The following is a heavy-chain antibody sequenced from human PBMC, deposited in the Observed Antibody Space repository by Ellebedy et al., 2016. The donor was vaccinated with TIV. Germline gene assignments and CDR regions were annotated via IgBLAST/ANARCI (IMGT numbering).Heavy chain of an antibody. CDR3: TKGAWLDD. D-gene: IGHD1-26*01. J-gene: IGHJ4*02. CDR2: ISSSSSTI. V-gene: IGHV3-48*04. CDR1: GFTFSSYS. Sequence: GESLKISXAASGFTFSSYSMNWVRQAPGKGLEWVSYISSSSSTIYYADSVKGRFTISRDYAKNSLYLQMKSLRAEDTAVYYCTKGAWLDDWGQGTLVTVSS.